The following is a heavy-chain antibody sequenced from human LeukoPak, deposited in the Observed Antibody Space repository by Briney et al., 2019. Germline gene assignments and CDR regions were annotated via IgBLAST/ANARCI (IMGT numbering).Heavy chain of an antibody. CDR1: GYTFTSYA. J-gene: IGHJ4*02. Sequence: ASVKVSCKASGYTFTSYAMHWVRQAPGQRLEWMGWINAGNGNTKYSQKFQGRVTMTRNTSISTAYMELSSLRSEDTAVYYCARGRIYGYEYDSSGYYPQSYYFDYWGQGTLVTVSS. D-gene: IGHD3-22*01. V-gene: IGHV1-3*01. CDR3: ARGRIYGYEYDSSGYYPQSYYFDY. CDR2: INAGNGNT.